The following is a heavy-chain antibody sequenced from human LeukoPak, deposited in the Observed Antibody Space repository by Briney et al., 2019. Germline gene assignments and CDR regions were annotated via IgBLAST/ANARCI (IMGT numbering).Heavy chain of an antibody. J-gene: IGHJ4*02. V-gene: IGHV4-4*07. Sequence: PSETLSLTCTVSGGSISSYYWSWIRQPAGKGLECIGRIYTSGSTNYNPSPKRRVTMSVDTSTDHFSLKLSSVTAADTAVYYCAATPLAAAGVGSDYWGQGTLVTVPS. D-gene: IGHD6-13*01. CDR2: IYTSGST. CDR1: GGSISSYY. CDR3: AATPLAAAGVGSDY.